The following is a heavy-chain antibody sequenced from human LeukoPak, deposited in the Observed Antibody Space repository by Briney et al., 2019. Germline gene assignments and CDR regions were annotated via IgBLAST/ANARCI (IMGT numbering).Heavy chain of an antibody. D-gene: IGHD1-26*01. CDR3: ARSSGPGTLDS. CDR1: GFTFRSYW. J-gene: IGHJ4*02. CDR2: INRDESEQ. V-gene: IGHV3-7*04. Sequence: PGGSLRLSCAASGFTFRSYWMNWVRQAPGKGLEWVAIINRDESEQYYVDSVKGRFTISRDNAKNSLYLQMNSLGAEDTAVYYCARSSGPGTLDSWGRGTLVTVSS.